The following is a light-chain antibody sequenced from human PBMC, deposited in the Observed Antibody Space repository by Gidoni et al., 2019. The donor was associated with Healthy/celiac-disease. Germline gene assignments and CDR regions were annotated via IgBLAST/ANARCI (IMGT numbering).Light chain of an antibody. Sequence: DIQMTQSPSSVSASVGDSVTITCRASQGINSWLAWYQQKPGKAPKLLIYAASSLQSGVPSRFSGSGSGTDFTLTISSLQPEDFATYYCQQASSFPPSFGPGTKVDIK. J-gene: IGKJ3*01. CDR3: QQASSFPPS. CDR1: QGINSW. V-gene: IGKV1-12*01. CDR2: AAS.